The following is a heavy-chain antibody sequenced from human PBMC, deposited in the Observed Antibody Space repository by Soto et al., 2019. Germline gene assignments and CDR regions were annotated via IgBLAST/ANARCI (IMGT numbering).Heavy chain of an antibody. CDR2: INAGNGNT. Sequence: QVQLVQSGAEEKKPGASVKVSCKASGYTFTSYAMHWVRQAPGQRLEWMGWINAGNGNTKYSQKFQGRVTITRDTAASTAYMELSSLRSEYTAVYYCARSSGWYVWFDPWGQGTLVTVSS. CDR1: GYTFTSYA. D-gene: IGHD6-13*01. V-gene: IGHV1-3*05. CDR3: ARSSGWYVWFDP. J-gene: IGHJ5*02.